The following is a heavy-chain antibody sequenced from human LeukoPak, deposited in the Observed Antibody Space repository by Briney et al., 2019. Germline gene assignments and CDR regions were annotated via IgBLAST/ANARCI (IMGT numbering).Heavy chain of an antibody. CDR2: IKRDGSDK. J-gene: IGHJ4*02. D-gene: IGHD2-15*01. Sequence: GGSLRLSCAASGFTFSSYWMSWVRQAPGKGLEWVANIKRDGSDKYYVGSVKGRFTISRDNAKNSLYLQMNSLRAEDTAVYYCARDSSILARYYFDYWGQGTLVTVSS. V-gene: IGHV3-7*01. CDR3: ARDSSILARYYFDY. CDR1: GFTFSSYW.